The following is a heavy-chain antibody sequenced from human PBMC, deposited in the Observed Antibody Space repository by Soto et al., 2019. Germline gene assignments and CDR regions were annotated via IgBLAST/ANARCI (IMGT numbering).Heavy chain of an antibody. CDR2: IIPIFGIG. J-gene: IGHJ6*02. D-gene: IGHD3-3*01. V-gene: IGHV1-69*01. CDR1: GGTFNRYA. CDR3: ARSAITLFVGVSITPHYYSEMDV. Sequence: QVQLVQSCAEVKKPGSSVKVSCKASGGTFNRYAISWVRQAPGQGLDWMGGIIPIFGIGNDAQRFQGRVTITADESTGTAYMELSSLRSEETGLYYCARSAITLFVGVSITPHYYSEMDVWGQGTTVPVSS.